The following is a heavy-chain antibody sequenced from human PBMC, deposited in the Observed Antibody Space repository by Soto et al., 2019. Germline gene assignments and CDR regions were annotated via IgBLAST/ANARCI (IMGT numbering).Heavy chain of an antibody. CDR3: ARDVGATGD. V-gene: IGHV1-3*01. CDR1: GYTFTSYA. CDR2: INAGNGNT. D-gene: IGHD1-26*01. Sequence: GASVKVSCTASGYTFTSYAMHWVRQAPGQRLEWMGWINAGNGNTKYSQKFQGRVTITRDTAASTAYMELSSLRTEDTAEYYCARDVGATGDWGQGTLVTVSS. J-gene: IGHJ4*02.